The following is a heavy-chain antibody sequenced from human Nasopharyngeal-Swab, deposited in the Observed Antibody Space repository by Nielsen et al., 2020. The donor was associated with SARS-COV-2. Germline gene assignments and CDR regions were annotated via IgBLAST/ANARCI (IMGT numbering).Heavy chain of an antibody. CDR1: GGSISSSSYY. Sequence: SETLSLTCTVSGGSISSSSYYWGWIRQPPGKGLEWIGSIYYSGSTYYNPSLKSRVTISVDTSKNQFSLKLSSVTAADTAVYYCARDVEGYSYGSDDYWGQGTLVTVSS. CDR3: ARDVEGYSYGSDDY. D-gene: IGHD5-18*01. V-gene: IGHV4-39*07. CDR2: IYYSGST. J-gene: IGHJ4*02.